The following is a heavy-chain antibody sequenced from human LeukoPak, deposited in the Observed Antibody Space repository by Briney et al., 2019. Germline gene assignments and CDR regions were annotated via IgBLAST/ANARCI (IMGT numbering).Heavy chain of an antibody. Sequence: SVRLSCAASGFTFDNYAMHWVRQAPGKGLEWLSIISWNSGYIGYADSVKGRFTISRDNAKKSLDLQMNSLRAEDTAFYYCAKVRGTYSSGYFFDYWGQGTLVTVSS. J-gene: IGHJ4*02. V-gene: IGHV3-9*01. D-gene: IGHD6-19*01. CDR1: GFTFDNYA. CDR2: ISWNSGYI. CDR3: AKVRGTYSSGYFFDY.